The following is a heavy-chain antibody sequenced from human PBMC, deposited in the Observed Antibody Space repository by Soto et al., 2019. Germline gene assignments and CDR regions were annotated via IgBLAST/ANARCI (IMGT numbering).Heavy chain of an antibody. D-gene: IGHD2-15*01. Sequence: GASVKVSCKVSGYTLTELSMHWVRQAPGKGLEWMGGFDPEDGETIYAQKFQGRVTMTEDTSTDTAYMELSSLRSEDTAVYYCATTKLYCSGGSCYGLDAFDIWGQGTMVTVSS. J-gene: IGHJ3*02. CDR3: ATTKLYCSGGSCYGLDAFDI. CDR2: FDPEDGET. V-gene: IGHV1-24*01. CDR1: GYTLTELS.